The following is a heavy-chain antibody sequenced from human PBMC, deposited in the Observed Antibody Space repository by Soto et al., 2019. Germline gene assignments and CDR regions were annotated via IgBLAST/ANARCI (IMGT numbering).Heavy chain of an antibody. V-gene: IGHV1-3*01. D-gene: IGHD3-10*01. Sequence: ASVKVSCKASGYTFTHYAIHWVLQAPGERLEWMGWINAGHGTTKYSQKFQGRVTITRDTSANIAYMQLTSLESEDTAVYYCARSPYSGSYYGYFDYWGQGTLVTVS. CDR2: INAGHGTT. J-gene: IGHJ4*02. CDR1: GYTFTHYA. CDR3: ARSPYSGSYYGYFDY.